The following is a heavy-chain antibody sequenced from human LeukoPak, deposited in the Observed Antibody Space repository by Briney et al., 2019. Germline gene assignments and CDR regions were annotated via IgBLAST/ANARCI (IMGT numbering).Heavy chain of an antibody. CDR3: ARHGYDSNGYYWG. D-gene: IGHD3-22*01. Sequence: GGSLRLSCAASGFTFSSYSMNWVRQASGKGLEWVSSISSSSSYIYYADSVKGRFTISRDNAKNSLYLQMNSLRAEDTAVYYCARHGYDSNGYYWGWGQGTLVTVSS. CDR2: ISSSSSYI. J-gene: IGHJ4*02. CDR1: GFTFSSYS. V-gene: IGHV3-21*01.